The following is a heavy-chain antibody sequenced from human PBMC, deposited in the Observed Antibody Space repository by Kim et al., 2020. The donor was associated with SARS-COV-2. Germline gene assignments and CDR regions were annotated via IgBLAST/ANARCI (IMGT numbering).Heavy chain of an antibody. D-gene: IGHD6-13*01. V-gene: IGHV4-31*03. J-gene: IGHJ6*02. CDR2: IYYSGST. CDR1: GGSISSGGYY. CDR3: ARDLVAAAGDADYGMDV. Sequence: SETLSLTCTVSGGSISSGGYYWSWIRQHPGKGLEWIGYIYYSGSTYYNPSLKSRVTISVDTSKNQFSLKLSSVTAADTAVYYCARDLVAAAGDADYGMDVWGQGTTVTVSS.